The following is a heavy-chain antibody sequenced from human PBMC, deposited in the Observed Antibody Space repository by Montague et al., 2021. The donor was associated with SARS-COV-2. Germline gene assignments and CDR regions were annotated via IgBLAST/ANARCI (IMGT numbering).Heavy chain of an antibody. Sequence: SLRLSCAASGFTFTTYAMNWVRQAPGKGLEWVSIIYHGGGTTYYADPVKGRFTISRDNSKNTLYLQMNSLTDEDTAVYYCAKGSNSSPWYYYGLDVWGQGATVTVSS. J-gene: IGHJ6*02. CDR1: GFTFTTYA. V-gene: IGHV3-23*03. D-gene: IGHD6-6*01. CDR2: IYHGGGTT. CDR3: AKGSNSSPWYYYGLDV.